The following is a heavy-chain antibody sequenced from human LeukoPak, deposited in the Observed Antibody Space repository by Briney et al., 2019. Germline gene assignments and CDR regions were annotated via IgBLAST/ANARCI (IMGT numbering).Heavy chain of an antibody. CDR1: GYTFTSYD. Sequence: ASVKVSCKASGYTFTSYDINWVRQATGQGLEWMGWMNPNSGNTGYAQKFQGRVTMTRNTSISTAYMELSSLRSEDTAVYYCARVVENDSSGYSAYYFDYWGQGTLVTVSS. J-gene: IGHJ4*02. V-gene: IGHV1-8*01. CDR3: ARVVENDSSGYSAYYFDY. D-gene: IGHD3-22*01. CDR2: MNPNSGNT.